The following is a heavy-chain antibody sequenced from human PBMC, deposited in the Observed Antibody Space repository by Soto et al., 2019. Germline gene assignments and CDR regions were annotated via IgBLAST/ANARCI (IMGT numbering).Heavy chain of an antibody. CDR1: GFTFDDYA. J-gene: IGHJ5*02. CDR2: ISWNSGSI. D-gene: IGHD2-2*01. V-gene: IGHV3-9*01. CDR3: AKDSSRVVVVPAATGGWFDP. Sequence: EVQLVESGGGLVQPGRSLRLSCAASGFTFDDYAMHWVRQAPGKGLEWVSGISWNSGSIGYADSVKGRFTISRDNAKNSLYLQMNSLRAEDTALYYCAKDSSRVVVVPAATGGWFDPWGQGTLVTVSS.